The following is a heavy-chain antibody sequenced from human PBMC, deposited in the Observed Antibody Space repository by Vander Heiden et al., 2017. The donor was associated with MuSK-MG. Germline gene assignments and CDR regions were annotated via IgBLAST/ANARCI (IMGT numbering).Heavy chain of an antibody. CDR3: ARDQGRIYGY. CDR2: ISSSSSYI. D-gene: IGHD3-10*01. J-gene: IGHJ4*02. V-gene: IGHV3-21*01. CDR1: GCTFSSYS. Sequence: EVQLVESGGGLVKPGGSLRLSCAASGCTFSSYSMNWVRQAPGKGLEWVSSISSSSSYIYYADSVKGRFTISRDNAKNSLYLQMNSLRAEDTAVYYCARDQGRIYGYWGQGTLVTVSS.